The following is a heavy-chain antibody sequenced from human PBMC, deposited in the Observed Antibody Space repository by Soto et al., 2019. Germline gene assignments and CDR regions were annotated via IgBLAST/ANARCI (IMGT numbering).Heavy chain of an antibody. CDR3: ARLQKRGYCGMDV. V-gene: IGHV4-34*01. J-gene: IGHJ6*02. CDR1: GGSFSGYY. Sequence: SETLSLTCAVYGGSFSGYYWSWIRQPPGKGLEWIGEINHSGSTNYNPSLKSRVTISVDTSKNQFSLKLSSVTAADTAVYYCARLQKRGYCGMDVWGQGTTVTVSS. CDR2: INHSGST. D-gene: IGHD1-26*01.